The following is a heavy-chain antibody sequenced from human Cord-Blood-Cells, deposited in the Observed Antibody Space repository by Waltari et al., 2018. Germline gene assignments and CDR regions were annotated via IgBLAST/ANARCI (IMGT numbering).Heavy chain of an antibody. CDR1: GFTFSSLS. CDR3: ARVIAAAAGH. J-gene: IGHJ4*02. V-gene: IGHV3-21*01. D-gene: IGHD6-13*01. CDR2: ISSSSSYI. Sequence: EVQLVESGGGLVKPGGALILSCAASGFTFSSLSMNWVRQAPGKGREWVSSISSSSSYIYYADSVKGRFTISRDNAKNSLYLQMNSLRAEDTAVYYCARVIAAAAGHWGQGTLVTVSS.